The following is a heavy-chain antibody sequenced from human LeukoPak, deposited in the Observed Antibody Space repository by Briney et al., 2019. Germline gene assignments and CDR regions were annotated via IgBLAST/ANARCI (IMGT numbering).Heavy chain of an antibody. CDR3: ERDTSEFDDSSGYLHYYYYMDV. J-gene: IGHJ6*03. D-gene: IGHD3-22*01. CDR2: IKQDGSEK. V-gene: IGHV3-7*01. Sequence: GGSLRLSCAASGFTFSSYWMSWVRQAPGKGLEWVANIKQDGSEKYYVDSVKGRFTISRDNAKNSLYLQMNSLRAEDTAVYYCERDTSEFDDSSGYLHYYYYMDVWGKGTTVTVSS. CDR1: GFTFSSYW.